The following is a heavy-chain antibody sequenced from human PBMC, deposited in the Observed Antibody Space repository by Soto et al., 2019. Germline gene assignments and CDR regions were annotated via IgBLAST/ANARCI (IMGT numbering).Heavy chain of an antibody. J-gene: IGHJ4*02. CDR1: GGTFSSYT. CDR3: ARSGGITYYDILTGYLDY. D-gene: IGHD3-9*01. Sequence: QVQLVQSGAEVKKPGSSVKVSCKASGGTFSSYTISWVRQAPGQGLEWMGRIIPILGIANYAQKFQGRVTITADKSTSIAYMELSSLRSEDTAVYYCARSGGITYYDILTGYLDYWGQGTLVTVSS. V-gene: IGHV1-69*02. CDR2: IIPILGIA.